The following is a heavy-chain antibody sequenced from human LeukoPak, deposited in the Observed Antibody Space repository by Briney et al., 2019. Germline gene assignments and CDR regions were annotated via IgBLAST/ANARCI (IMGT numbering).Heavy chain of an antibody. Sequence: GGSLRLSCAASGFTFSSYWMSWVRQAQGKGLEWVGRIKSKTDGGTTDYAAPVKGRFTISRDDSKNTLYLQMNSLKTEDTAVYYCTTAPSPVPSYYYYYMDVWGKGTTVTVSS. CDR3: TTAPSPVPSYYYYYMDV. CDR2: IKSKTDGGTT. V-gene: IGHV3-15*01. CDR1: GFTFSSYW. J-gene: IGHJ6*03.